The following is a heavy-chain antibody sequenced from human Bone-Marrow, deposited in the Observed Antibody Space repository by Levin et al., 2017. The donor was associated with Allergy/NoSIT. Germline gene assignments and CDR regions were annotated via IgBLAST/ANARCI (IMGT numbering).Heavy chain of an antibody. V-gene: IGHV3-23*01. J-gene: IGHJ4*02. Sequence: HPGGSLRLSCEVSGFTFSSYAMSWVRQAPGKGLEWVSSISESGESTYYADTGKGRFTISRDNSKNMQYLQMTSLRAEDTAVYYCAKGYSTQSSFEHWGQGALVTVSS. CDR3: AKGYSTQSSFEH. CDR1: GFTFSSYA. CDR2: ISESGEST. D-gene: IGHD2-8*01.